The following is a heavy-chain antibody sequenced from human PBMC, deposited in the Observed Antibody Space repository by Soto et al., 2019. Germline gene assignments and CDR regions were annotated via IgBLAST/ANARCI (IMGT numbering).Heavy chain of an antibody. V-gene: IGHV4-4*02. CDR2: ISHSGST. CDR3: AARHFRSGPRNDTRIDY. CDR1: GYAINSSDW. Sequence: SETRCLTCPVSGYAINSSDWCSCGRHPPGEGLEWIGQISHSGSTNYNPSLTSRVTISVDKSKNHFSLKVTSLTAADTAVYYCAARHFRSGPRNDTRIDYWGQGTLVTVSS. J-gene: IGHJ4*02. D-gene: IGHD3-3*02.